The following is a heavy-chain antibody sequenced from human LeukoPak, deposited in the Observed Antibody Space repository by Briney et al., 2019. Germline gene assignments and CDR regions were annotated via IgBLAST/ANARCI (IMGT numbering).Heavy chain of an antibody. J-gene: IGHJ4*02. CDR2: ITSRSTT. Sequence: PGGSLRLSCAASGFTFSSYEMNWVRQAPGQGLEWVSGITSRSTTYYADSVKGRFTISRDNSKNMVWLQINSPTAEDTATYYCAKDGNWARFEDWGQGTLVTVSS. D-gene: IGHD7-27*01. CDR3: AKDGNWARFED. CDR1: GFTFSSYE. V-gene: IGHV3-23*01.